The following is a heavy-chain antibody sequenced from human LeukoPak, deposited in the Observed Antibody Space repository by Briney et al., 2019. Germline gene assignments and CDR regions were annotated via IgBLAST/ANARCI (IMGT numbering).Heavy chain of an antibody. D-gene: IGHD2-2*01. CDR1: GFTFSSYS. CDR3: ASDSGWCSSTSCFYYYYYGMDV. CDR2: ISSSSSYI. Sequence: GGSLRLSCAASGFTFSSYSMNWVRQAPGKGLEWVSSISSSSSYIYYAHSVKGRFTISRDNAKSSLYLQLNRLRAEDTAVYYGASDSGWCSSTSCFYYYYYGMDVWGQGTTVTVSS. J-gene: IGHJ6*02. V-gene: IGHV3-21*01.